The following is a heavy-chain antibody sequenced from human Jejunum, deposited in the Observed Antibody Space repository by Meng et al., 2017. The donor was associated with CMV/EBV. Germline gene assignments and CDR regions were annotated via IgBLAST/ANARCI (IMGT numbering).Heavy chain of an antibody. CDR3: ARGGLWYYDSSGYYGS. J-gene: IGHJ5*02. Sequence: GLSVNSNFMTWVRQAPGKGLEWVAVGYSAGMTYYADSVKGRFTISRDNAKNTLYLEMNSLRADDTAVYYCARGGLWYYDSSGYYGSWGQGTLVTVSS. CDR1: GLSVNSNF. V-gene: IGHV3-66*01. D-gene: IGHD3-22*01. CDR2: GYSAGMT.